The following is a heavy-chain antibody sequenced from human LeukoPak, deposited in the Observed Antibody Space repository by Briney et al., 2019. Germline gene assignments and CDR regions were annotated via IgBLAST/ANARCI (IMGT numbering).Heavy chain of an antibody. J-gene: IGHJ4*02. V-gene: IGHV3-23*01. CDR2: ISGSGGST. CDR3: AKQSVEASGYYYGSFDY. CDR1: GFTFSTYA. D-gene: IGHD3-22*01. Sequence: GGSLRLSCAASGFTFSTYAMSWVRQAPGKGLEWVSAISGSGGSTFYADSVKGRFTISRDNSKSTLYLQMNSLRAEDTAVYYCAKQSVEASGYYYGSFDYWGQGTLVTVSS.